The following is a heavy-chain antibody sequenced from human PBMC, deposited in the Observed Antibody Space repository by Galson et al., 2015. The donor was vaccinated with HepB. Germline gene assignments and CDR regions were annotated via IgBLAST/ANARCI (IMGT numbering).Heavy chain of an antibody. Sequence: TLSLTCTVSGGSISSGGYYWSWIRQHPGKGLEWIGYIYYSGSTYYNPSLKSRVTISVDTSKNQFSLKLSSVTAADTAVYYCARRYAIRDYFDYWGQGTLVTVSS. J-gene: IGHJ4*02. CDR1: GGSISSGGYY. CDR2: IYYSGST. V-gene: IGHV4-31*03. D-gene: IGHD2-8*01. CDR3: ARRYAIRDYFDY.